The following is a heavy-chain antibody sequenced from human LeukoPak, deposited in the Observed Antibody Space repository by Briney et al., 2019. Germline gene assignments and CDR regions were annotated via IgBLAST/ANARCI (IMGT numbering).Heavy chain of an antibody. D-gene: IGHD1-20*01. J-gene: IGHJ4*02. CDR2: INPNSGGT. V-gene: IGHV1-2*02. Sequence: ASVKVSCKASGYPFTSYGISWVRQAPGQGLEWMGWINPNSGGTNYAQKFQGRVTMTRDTSISTAYMELSRLRSDDTAVYYCARVKYNWNDVPYFDYWGQGTLVTVSS. CDR1: GYPFTSYG. CDR3: ARVKYNWNDVPYFDY.